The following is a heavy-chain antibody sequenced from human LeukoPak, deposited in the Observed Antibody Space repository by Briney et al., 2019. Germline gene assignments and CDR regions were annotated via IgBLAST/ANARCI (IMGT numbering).Heavy chain of an antibody. CDR2: IIPILGIA. V-gene: IGHV1-69*04. J-gene: IGHJ4*02. Sequence: SVKVSCKASGCTFTSYAISWVRQAPGQGLEWMGRIIPILGIANYAQKFQGRVTITADKSASTAYMELSSLRSEDTAVYYCARDSRDTAMVYDYWGQGALVTVSS. D-gene: IGHD5-18*01. CDR3: ARDSRDTAMVYDY. CDR1: GCTFTSYA.